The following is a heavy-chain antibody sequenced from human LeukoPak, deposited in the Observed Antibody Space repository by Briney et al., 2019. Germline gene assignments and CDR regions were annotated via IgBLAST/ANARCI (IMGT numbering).Heavy chain of an antibody. CDR1: GYTFTNYA. Sequence: ASVKVSCKASGYTFTNYAMHWVRQAPGQRLEWMGWVNAGNGNTKYSQHFQGRVTITRDTSASTAYMELSSLRSEDTAVYYCARNLVGATLFDYWGQGTLVTVSS. V-gene: IGHV1-3*01. J-gene: IGHJ4*02. CDR2: VNAGNGNT. CDR3: ARNLVGATLFDY. D-gene: IGHD1-26*01.